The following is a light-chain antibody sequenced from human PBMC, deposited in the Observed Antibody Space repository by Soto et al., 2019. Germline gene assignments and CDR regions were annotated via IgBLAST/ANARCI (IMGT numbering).Light chain of an antibody. V-gene: IGKV1-5*01. CDR3: QQYTSYSGT. Sequence: DIQMTDSPSTLSASVGDRVTITCRASQSISSWLAWYQQKPGKAPKLLIYDASSLESGVPSGFSGSGSGTEFTLTISSLQPDDFATYYCQQYTSYSGTFGQGTKVDVK. CDR1: QSISSW. J-gene: IGKJ1*01. CDR2: DAS.